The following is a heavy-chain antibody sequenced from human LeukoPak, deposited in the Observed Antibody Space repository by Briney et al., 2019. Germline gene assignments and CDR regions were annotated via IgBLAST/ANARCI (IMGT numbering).Heavy chain of an antibody. V-gene: IGHV4-59*08. CDR3: ARQGGYCSASRCPGGFHYMDV. J-gene: IGHJ6*03. CDR1: GVSMSGYY. D-gene: IGHD2-15*01. CDR2: IYKFGST. Sequence: SETLSLTCTVSGVSMSGYYWSWLRQPPGKGLEWIGFIYKFGSTKYNPSLKSRVNISGDMYRRQFSLKLTSVTAADTAVYFCARQGGYCSASRCPGGFHYMDVWGKGTTVAVSS.